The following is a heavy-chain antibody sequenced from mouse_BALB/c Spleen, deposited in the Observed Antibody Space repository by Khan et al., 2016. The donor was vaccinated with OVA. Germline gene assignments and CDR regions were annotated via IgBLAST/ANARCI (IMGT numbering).Heavy chain of an antibody. J-gene: IGHJ2*01. D-gene: IGHD1-2*01. CDR1: GYSITSGYG. CDR3: PRTASIKY. V-gene: IGHV3-2*02. CDR2: ISYSGST. Sequence: EVQLQESGPGLVKPSQSLSFTCTVTGYSITSGYGWNWIRQFPGNKLAWMGYISYSGSTKYNPSLTSRKPITRDTSKNQFFLQLNSVTPEDTASYTLPRTASIKYWGQGPTLTVSS.